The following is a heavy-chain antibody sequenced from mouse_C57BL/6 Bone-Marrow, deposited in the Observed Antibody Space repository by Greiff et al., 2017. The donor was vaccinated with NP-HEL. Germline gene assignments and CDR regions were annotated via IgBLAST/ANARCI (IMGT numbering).Heavy chain of an antibody. CDR1: GYTFTSYW. V-gene: IGHV1-64*01. D-gene: IGHD1-1*01. CDR2: IHPNSGST. J-gene: IGHJ2*01. CDR3: ARGRHYYGSLFDY. Sequence: QVQLKQPGAELVKPGASVKLSCKASGYTFTSYWMHWVKQRPGQGLEWIGMIHPNSGSTNYNEKFKSKATLTVDKSSSTAYMQLSSLTSEDSAVYYCARGRHYYGSLFDYWGQGTTLTVSS.